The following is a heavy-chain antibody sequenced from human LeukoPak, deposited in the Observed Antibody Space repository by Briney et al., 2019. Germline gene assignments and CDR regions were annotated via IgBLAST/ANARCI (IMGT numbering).Heavy chain of an antibody. CDR2: IYSSGST. CDR3: ATVAVAGLGLFYFQH. J-gene: IGHJ1*01. CDR1: GGSISSYY. Sequence: SETLSLTCTVSGGSISSYYWSWIRQPPGKGREGIGYIYSSGSTNYNPSLKSRVTISVDTSKTQFSLKLSSVTAADTAVYYCATVAVAGLGLFYFQHWGQGTLVTVSS. D-gene: IGHD6-19*01. V-gene: IGHV4-59*08.